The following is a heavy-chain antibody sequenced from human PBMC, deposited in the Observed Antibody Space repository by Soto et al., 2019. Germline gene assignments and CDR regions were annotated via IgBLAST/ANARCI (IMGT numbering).Heavy chain of an antibody. CDR1: GFTFSDYG. V-gene: IGHV3-33*01. J-gene: IGHJ4*02. CDR3: ARDNYYGSGGGFDY. Sequence: QVQLVESGGGVVQPGRSLRLSCAASGFTFSDYGMHWVRQAPGKGLEWVAVIWYDGNNKDYVDSVKGRFTISRDNSKNTMYLQISSLRAEDTSVYYCARDNYYGSGGGFDYWGQGILVTVSS. CDR2: IWYDGNNK. D-gene: IGHD3-10*01.